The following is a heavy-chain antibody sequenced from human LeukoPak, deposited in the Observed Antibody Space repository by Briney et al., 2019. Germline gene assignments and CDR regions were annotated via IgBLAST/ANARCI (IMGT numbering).Heavy chain of an antibody. CDR2: ISTSGST. J-gene: IGHJ4*02. V-gene: IGHV4-4*07. CDR3: AREGQQRPLDY. D-gene: IGHD6-25*01. Sequence: ASETLSLTCTVSGGSISGYYWSWIRQPAGQGLEWIGRISTSGSTHCSPSLKSRVTMSVDTSRDQLSLNLSSVAAAGTAVYYCAREGQQRPLDYWGQGTLVTVSS. CDR1: GGSISGYY.